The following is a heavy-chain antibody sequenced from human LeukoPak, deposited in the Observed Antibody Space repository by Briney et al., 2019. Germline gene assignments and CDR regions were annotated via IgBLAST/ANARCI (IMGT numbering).Heavy chain of an antibody. CDR2: FFLKGST. CDR3: AREDSGNSDDSLDI. D-gene: IGHD4-23*01. J-gene: IGHJ3*02. Sequence: SETLSLTCTVSGYSITSAYYWGWIRQPPGKGLEWIGSFFLKGSTYYNPSLKSRVTISVDTSNNQFSLKLRSVTTADTAMYYCAREDSGNSDDSLDIWGQGTMVTVSS. V-gene: IGHV4-38-2*02. CDR1: GYSITSAYY.